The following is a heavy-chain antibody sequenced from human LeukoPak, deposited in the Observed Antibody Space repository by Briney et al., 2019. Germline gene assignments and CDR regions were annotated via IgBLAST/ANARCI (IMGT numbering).Heavy chain of an antibody. Sequence: PSETLSLTCSVSGGSINSHYWSWIRQPPGKRLEWIGYIFNDGSTNYNPSLRSRVTMSLDMSRDQFFLRLSSVTAADTAIYYCASRPAGTTWYGVFDYWSQGTLVTVSS. V-gene: IGHV4-59*11. CDR3: ASRPAGTTWYGVFDY. J-gene: IGHJ4*02. CDR1: GGSINSHY. CDR2: IFNDGST. D-gene: IGHD6-13*01.